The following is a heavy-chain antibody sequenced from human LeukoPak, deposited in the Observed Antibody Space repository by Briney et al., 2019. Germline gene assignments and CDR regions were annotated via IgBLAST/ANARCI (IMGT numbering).Heavy chain of an antibody. CDR1: GFTVSSNY. Sequence: GGSLRLSCAASGFTVSSNYMSWVRQAPGKGLEWVSVIYSGGSTYYADSVKGRFTISRDNSKNTLYLQMNGLRAEDTAMYYCARDWDKSGKGHYYFYMDVWGKGATVTVFS. CDR3: ARDWDKSGKGHYYFYMDV. D-gene: IGHD1-26*01. J-gene: IGHJ6*03. CDR2: IYSGGST. V-gene: IGHV3-66*01.